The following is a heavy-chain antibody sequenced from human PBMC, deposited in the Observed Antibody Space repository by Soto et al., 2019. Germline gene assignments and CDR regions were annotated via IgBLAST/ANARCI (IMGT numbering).Heavy chain of an antibody. CDR3: AKAYCSGSWCPFHC. Sequence: QVQVVESGGGVVQPGRSLRLSCAASGFTFSSYGMHWVRQAPGKGLEWVAVISYDGSNKYYADSVKDRFTISRDNSKNTLYLQMNSLRAEDTAVYYCAKAYCSGSWCPFHCWGQGTMVTVSS. D-gene: IGHD2-15*01. V-gene: IGHV3-30*18. J-gene: IGHJ4*02. CDR2: ISYDGSNK. CDR1: GFTFSSYG.